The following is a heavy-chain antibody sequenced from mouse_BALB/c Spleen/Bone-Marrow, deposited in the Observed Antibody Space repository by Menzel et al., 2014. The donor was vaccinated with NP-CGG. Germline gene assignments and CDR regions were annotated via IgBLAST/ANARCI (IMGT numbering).Heavy chain of an antibody. CDR2: ISSGGSYT. D-gene: IGHD2-4*01. J-gene: IGHJ3*01. CDR1: GFTFSSYA. Sequence: EVLMVESGGGLVKPGGSLKLSCAASGFTFSSYAMYWVRQTPEKRLEWVATISSGGSYTYYPDSVKGRFTISRDNAKNTLYLQMSSLRSEDTAMYYCARKSYYDYDGRPWFAYWGQCTLVTVSA. V-gene: IGHV5-9-1*01. CDR3: ARKSYYDYDGRPWFAY.